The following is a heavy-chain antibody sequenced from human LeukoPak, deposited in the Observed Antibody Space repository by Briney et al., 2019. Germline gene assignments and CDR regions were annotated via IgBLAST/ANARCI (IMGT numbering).Heavy chain of an antibody. V-gene: IGHV4-34*01. Sequence: SETLSLTCAVYGGSFSGYYWSWIRQPPGKGLEWIGEINHSGSTNYNPSLKSRVTISVDTSKNQFSLKLSSVTAADTAVYYCARGLLVRRLPLGYWGQGTLVTVSS. D-gene: IGHD2-8*01. CDR3: ARGLLVRRLPLGY. CDR1: GGSFSGYY. J-gene: IGHJ4*02. CDR2: INHSGST.